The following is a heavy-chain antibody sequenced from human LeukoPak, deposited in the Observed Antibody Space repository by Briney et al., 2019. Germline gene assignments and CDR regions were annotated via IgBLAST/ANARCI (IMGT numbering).Heavy chain of an antibody. V-gene: IGHV4-59*08. D-gene: IGHD1-26*01. CDR3: ARTLYSGSYFFDY. CDR1: GGSISSYY. CDR2: IYYSGST. J-gene: IGHJ4*02. Sequence: KSSETLSLTCTVSGGSISSYYWSWIRQPPGKGLEWIGYIYYSGSTNYNPSLKSRVTISVDTSKNQFSLKLSSVTAADTAVYYRARTLYSGSYFFDYWGQGTLVTVSS.